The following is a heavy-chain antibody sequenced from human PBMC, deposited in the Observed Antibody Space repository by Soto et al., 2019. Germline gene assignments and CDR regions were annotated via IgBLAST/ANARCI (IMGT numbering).Heavy chain of an antibody. CDR3: AQALVFTGGDGFDS. CDR2: TYYSGNT. Sequence: QVRLQEWGPGLVKPSQTLSLKCSVSGGSITTGGRYWSWIRQLPGKGLEWLGDTYYSGNTYYNASLQSRFTISVEAAKNQFCLKLSSVTAADTAVYYCAQALVFTGGDGFDSWGQGRLVTVSS. J-gene: IGHJ3*02. CDR1: GGSITTGGRY. D-gene: IGHD2-8*02. V-gene: IGHV4-31*02.